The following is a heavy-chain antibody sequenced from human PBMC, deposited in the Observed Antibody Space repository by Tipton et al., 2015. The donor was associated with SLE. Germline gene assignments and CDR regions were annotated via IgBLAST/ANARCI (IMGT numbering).Heavy chain of an antibody. J-gene: IGHJ3*01. CDR2: IYSDGIT. Sequence: GLVKPSETLSLTCAVYGASFSGNYWNWIRQHPGKGLEWIGYIYSDGITYYNPSLKSQSTISLDTSKNQFSLNLTSVTAADTAVYYCARQGLPGAFDLWGRGTLVTVSS. CDR3: ARQGLPGAFDL. V-gene: IGHV4-31*11. CDR1: GASFSGNY. D-gene: IGHD2-21*02.